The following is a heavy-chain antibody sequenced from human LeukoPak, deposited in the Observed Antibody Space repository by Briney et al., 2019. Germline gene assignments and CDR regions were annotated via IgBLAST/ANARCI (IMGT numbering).Heavy chain of an antibody. V-gene: IGHV4-39*01. J-gene: IGHJ4*02. CDR1: GGSISSSSYY. CDR2: IYYSGST. Sequence: SETLSLTCTVSGGSISSSSYYWGWIRQPPGKGLEWIGSIYYSGSTYYNPSLKSRVTISVDTSKNQFSLKLSSVTAADTAVYYCARGGRGSNFDYWGQGTLVTVSP. D-gene: IGHD3-10*01. CDR3: ARGGRGSNFDY.